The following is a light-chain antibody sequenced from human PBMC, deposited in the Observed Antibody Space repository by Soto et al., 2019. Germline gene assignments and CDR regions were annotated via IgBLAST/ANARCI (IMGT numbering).Light chain of an antibody. CDR3: QQYGSSPST. J-gene: IGKJ2*01. Sequence: EILLTQSPGTLSLSPGERATLSCRASQSVRNSYLAWYQQKPGQAPRLLIYGASGRATGIPDRFSGSGSGTDFTLTISRLEPEDIAVYYCQQYGSSPSTFGQETKLEI. V-gene: IGKV3-20*01. CDR2: GAS. CDR1: QSVRNSY.